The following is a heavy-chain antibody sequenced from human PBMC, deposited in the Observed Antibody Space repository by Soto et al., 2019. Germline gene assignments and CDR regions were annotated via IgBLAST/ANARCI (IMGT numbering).Heavy chain of an antibody. Sequence: QVQLQESGPGLVKPSETLSLTCTVSGGSISSYYWGWIRQPPGKGLEWIGYIHYSGSTNYNPSLRSRVTLSVDTTKSQFSLKVNSMTAADTAIYYCARGVVAARKGRWFDPWGQGTLVTVSS. J-gene: IGHJ5*02. D-gene: IGHD6-6*01. CDR3: ARGVVAARKGRWFDP. V-gene: IGHV4-59*01. CDR1: GGSISSYY. CDR2: IHYSGST.